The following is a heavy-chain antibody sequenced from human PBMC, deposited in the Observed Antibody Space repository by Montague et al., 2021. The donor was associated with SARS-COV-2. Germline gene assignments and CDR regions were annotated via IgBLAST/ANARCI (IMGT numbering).Heavy chain of an antibody. V-gene: IGHV4-34*01. D-gene: IGHD3-10*01. Sequence: SETLSLTCAVYRESFSGYYWIWLRQPPGKGLEWIGEINHSGSTNYSPSLKSRVTISVDTSKNQFSLKLSSVTAADAAVYYCARGPLLSFVSGRYSISFFDSWGRGALVTVSS. CDR2: INHSGST. J-gene: IGHJ4*02. CDR1: RESFSGYY. CDR3: ARGPLLSFVSGRYSISFFDS.